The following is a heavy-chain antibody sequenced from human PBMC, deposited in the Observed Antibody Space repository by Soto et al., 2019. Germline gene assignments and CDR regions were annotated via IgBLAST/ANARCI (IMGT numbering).Heavy chain of an antibody. J-gene: IGHJ4*02. D-gene: IGHD6-19*01. Sequence: QVQLVESGGGVVQPGRSLRLSCTASGFTFSSYAMHWVRQAPGKGLEWVAVISYDGSNKYYADSVKGRFTISRDNSKNTMYLQMNSLRVEDTAVYYFARPYSSGWYGDLDYWGQGPLVTVSS. CDR2: ISYDGSNK. CDR1: GFTFSSYA. CDR3: ARPYSSGWYGDLDY. V-gene: IGHV3-30-3*01.